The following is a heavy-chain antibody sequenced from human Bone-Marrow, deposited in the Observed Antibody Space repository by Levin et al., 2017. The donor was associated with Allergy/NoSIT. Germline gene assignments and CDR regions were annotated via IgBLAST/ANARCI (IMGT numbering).Heavy chain of an antibody. V-gene: IGHV1-8*01. J-gene: IGHJ4*02. CDR1: GYTFTSYD. CDR3: ARGRRFYGDYHY. Sequence: ASVKVSCKASGYTFTSYDINWVRQATGQGLEWMGWMNPNSGETGYAQKFQGRVTMTRDTSVSTAYMELSSLRSEDTAVYYCARGRRFYGDYHYCGQGPLVAVAA. D-gene: IGHD4-17*01. CDR2: MNPNSGET.